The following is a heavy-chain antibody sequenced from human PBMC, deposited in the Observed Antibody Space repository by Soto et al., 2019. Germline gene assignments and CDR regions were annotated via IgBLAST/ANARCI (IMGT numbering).Heavy chain of an antibody. CDR1: GYTFTSYD. CDR3: AMLKQDYAVA. D-gene: IGHD4-17*01. V-gene: IGHV1-8*01. J-gene: IGHJ5*02. Sequence: QVQLVQSGAEVKKPGASVKVSCKASGYTFTSYDINWVRLATGQGLEWMGWMNPNSGNTAYAQKFQGRVTMTRHTPLSTAYMELSSLRSEDTAVYYCAMLKQDYAVAWGQGTLVTVSS. CDR2: MNPNSGNT.